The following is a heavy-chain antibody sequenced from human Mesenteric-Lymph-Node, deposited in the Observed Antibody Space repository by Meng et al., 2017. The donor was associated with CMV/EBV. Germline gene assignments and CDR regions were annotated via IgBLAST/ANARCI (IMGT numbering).Heavy chain of an antibody. CDR2: IRNKAYGGTM. Sequence: GESLKISCTASGFTFGDYAMSWVRQAPGKGLEWVGFIRNKAYGGTMEYAASVKGRFTISRDDSKSIAYLQMNSLETEDTAVYYCTREGGPMDSWGQGTLVTVSS. CDR3: TREGGPMDS. CDR1: GFTFGDYA. V-gene: IGHV3-49*04. D-gene: IGHD3-16*01. J-gene: IGHJ4*02.